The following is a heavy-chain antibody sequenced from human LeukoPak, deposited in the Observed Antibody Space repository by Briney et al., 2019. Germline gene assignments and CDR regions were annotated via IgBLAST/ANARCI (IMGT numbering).Heavy chain of an antibody. CDR2: IYYSGST. CDR1: GGSISSYY. Sequence: SETLSLTCTVSGGSISSYYWSWIRQPPGKGLEWIGYIYYSGSTNYNPSLKSRVTISVDTSKNQFSLKLSSVTAADTAVYSCARGSGYYSNWFDPWGQGTLVTVSS. V-gene: IGHV4-59*01. D-gene: IGHD3-22*01. CDR3: ARGSGYYSNWFDP. J-gene: IGHJ5*02.